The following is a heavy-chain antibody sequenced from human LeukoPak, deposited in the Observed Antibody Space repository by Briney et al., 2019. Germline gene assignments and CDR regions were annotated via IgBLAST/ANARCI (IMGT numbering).Heavy chain of an antibody. J-gene: IGHJ4*02. V-gene: IGHV1-18*01. D-gene: IGHD3-22*01. CDR3: ARGTYDSSGYYSPGDY. CDR1: GYTFTSYG. Sequence: GASVKVSCKASGYTFTSYGISWVRQAPGQGLEWMGWVSAYNGNTNYAQKLQGRVTMTTDTSTSTAYMELRSLRSDDTAVYYCARGTYDSSGYYSPGDYWGQGTLVTVSS. CDR2: VSAYNGNT.